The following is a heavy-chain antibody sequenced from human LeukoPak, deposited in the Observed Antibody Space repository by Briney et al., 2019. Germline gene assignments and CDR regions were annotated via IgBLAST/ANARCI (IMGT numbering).Heavy chain of an antibody. Sequence: KPSETLSLTCTVSGYSISSGYYWGWIRQPPGKGLEWIGSIYHSGSTYYNPSLKSRVTISVDTSKNQFSLKLSSVTAADTAVYYCARLGRYSGYWGQGTLVTVSS. CDR2: IYHSGST. J-gene: IGHJ4*02. CDR1: GYSISSGYY. D-gene: IGHD5-12*01. V-gene: IGHV4-38-2*02. CDR3: ARLGRYSGY.